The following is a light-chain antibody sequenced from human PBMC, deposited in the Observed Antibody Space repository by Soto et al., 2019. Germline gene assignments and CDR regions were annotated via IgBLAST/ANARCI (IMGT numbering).Light chain of an antibody. V-gene: IGKV1-12*01. CDR2: AAS. Sequence: DIQMTQSPSSVSASVGGGVPIPSRCSEDISTWLAWYQQKPGKAPKLLIYAASSLQSGVPSRFSGSGSGTDFTLTISSLQPEDFATYYCQHADSFPLITFGQGTRLEIK. CDR3: QHADSFPLIT. J-gene: IGKJ5*01. CDR1: EDISTW.